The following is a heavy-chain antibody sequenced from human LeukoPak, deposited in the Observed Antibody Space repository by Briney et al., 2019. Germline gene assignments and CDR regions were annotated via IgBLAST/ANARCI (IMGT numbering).Heavy chain of an antibody. D-gene: IGHD2-15*01. CDR1: GESFSAYF. J-gene: IGHJ4*02. CDR3: ARGSSFDGYCSAGACDAGYYDS. V-gene: IGHV4-34*01. CDR2: INHRGSS. Sequence: PSETLSLPCAVYGESFSAYFWNWIRQAPGKPLEYIGEINHRGSSHYNPSLKNRVTLSVDRSKKQFCLKLTSVTAADTAVYFCARGSSFDGYCSAGACDAGYYDSWGQGTPVTVSS.